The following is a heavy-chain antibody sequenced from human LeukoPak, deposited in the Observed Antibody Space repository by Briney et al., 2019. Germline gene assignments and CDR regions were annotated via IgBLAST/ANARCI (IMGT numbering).Heavy chain of an antibody. CDR3: AREAPPYYYDSSGYYH. CDR1: GYTFTSYG. V-gene: IGHV1-18*01. CDR2: ISAYNGNT. J-gene: IGHJ5*02. D-gene: IGHD3-22*01. Sequence: ASVKVSCKTSGYTFTSYGISWVRQAPGQGLEWMGWISAYNGNTNYAQKLQGRVTMTTDTSTSTAYMELRSLRSDDTAVYYCAREAPPYYYDSSGYYHWGQGTLVTVSS.